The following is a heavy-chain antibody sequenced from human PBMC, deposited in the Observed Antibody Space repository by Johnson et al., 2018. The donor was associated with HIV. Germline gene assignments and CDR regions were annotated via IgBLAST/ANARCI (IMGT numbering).Heavy chain of an antibody. CDR2: ISNDGSNK. D-gene: IGHD3-22*01. CDR1: AFTFSRYA. V-gene: IGHV3-30-3*01. J-gene: IGHJ3*01. CDR3: AREDSSGYFDGFDV. Sequence: QMLLVESGGGLVQPGRSLRLSCAASAFTFSRYAMHWVRQAPGKGLEWVAFISNDGSNKYYADSVKGRFTISRDNSKNTMYLQMNSLRAEDTAVYYCAREDSSGYFDGFDVWGQGTMVTVSS.